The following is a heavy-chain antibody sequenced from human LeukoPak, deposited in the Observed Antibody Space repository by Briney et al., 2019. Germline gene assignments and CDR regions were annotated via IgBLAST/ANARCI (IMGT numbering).Heavy chain of an antibody. CDR1: GFTFSSYA. V-gene: IGHV3-23*01. J-gene: IGHJ6*02. CDR2: ISGSGGST. Sequence: GASLRLSCAASGFTFSSYAMSWVRQAPGKGLEWVSAISGSGGSTNYADSVKGRFTISRDNSKNTLYLQMNSLRAEDTAVYYCAKDHSAVAGYYGMDVWGQGTTVTVSS. D-gene: IGHD6-19*01. CDR3: AKDHSAVAGYYGMDV.